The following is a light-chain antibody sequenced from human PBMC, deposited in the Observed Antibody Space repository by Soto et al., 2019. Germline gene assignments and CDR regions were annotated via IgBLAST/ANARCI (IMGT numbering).Light chain of an antibody. V-gene: IGKV1-27*01. CDR1: QGISNY. CDR3: QKYNSGQLT. Sequence: DIQMTQSPSSLSASVGDRVTITCRASQGISNYLAWYQQKPGKVPKLLIYAASTLQSGVPSRFSGSGSGTDFTLTTSSLQPEDVATYYCQKYNSGQLTFGPGTKVDIK. CDR2: AAS. J-gene: IGKJ3*01.